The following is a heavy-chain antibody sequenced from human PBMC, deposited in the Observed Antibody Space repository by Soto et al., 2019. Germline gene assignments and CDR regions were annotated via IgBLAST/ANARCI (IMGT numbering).Heavy chain of an antibody. J-gene: IGHJ6*02. CDR1: GFTFRSYD. D-gene: IGHD1-26*01. Sequence: QVQLVEAGGGVVQPGRSLRLSCAASGFTFRSYDMHWVRQAPGKGLEWVAVISYDGSNKYYADSVKGRFTISRDNSKNTLYLQMNSLRAEDTAVYYCAREGVLVGATKNYYYGMDVWGQGTTVTVS. CDR2: ISYDGSNK. V-gene: IGHV3-30-3*01. CDR3: AREGVLVGATKNYYYGMDV.